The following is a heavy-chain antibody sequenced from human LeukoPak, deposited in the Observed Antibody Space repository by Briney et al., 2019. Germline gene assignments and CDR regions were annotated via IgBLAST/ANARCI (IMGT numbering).Heavy chain of an antibody. CDR3: ARLSDSSGYSPDY. D-gene: IGHD3-22*01. CDR2: FYYSGST. CDR1: GRSISCSSYY. Sequence: SETLSLTCTVSGRSISCSSYYWGWIRRPPGNGLEWLWSFYYSGSTYYNPSLKRRVTISVDTSKNQSSLKLSSVTAADTAVYYCARLSDSSGYSPDYWGQGTLVTVSS. J-gene: IGHJ4*02. V-gene: IGHV4-39*01.